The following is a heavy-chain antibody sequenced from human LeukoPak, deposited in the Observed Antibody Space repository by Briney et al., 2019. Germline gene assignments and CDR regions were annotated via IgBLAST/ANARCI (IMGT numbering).Heavy chain of an antibody. Sequence: GGSLRHSRPASGFTFIDHFLDWVRQAPGKGLEWVGRTRNKANSYITAYAASVKGRFTISRDDSKNSLYLQMSSLKTDDTAMYYCASIRGTFGYWGQGTLVTVSS. D-gene: IGHD1-26*01. V-gene: IGHV3-72*01. CDR3: ASIRGTFGY. CDR2: TRNKANSYIT. CDR1: GFTFIDHF. J-gene: IGHJ4*02.